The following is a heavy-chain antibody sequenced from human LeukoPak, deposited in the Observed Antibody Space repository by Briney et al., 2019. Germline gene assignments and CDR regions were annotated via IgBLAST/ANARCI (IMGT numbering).Heavy chain of an antibody. CDR3: ARGTDEGENWFDP. J-gene: IGHJ5*02. CDR1: GGSISSSSYY. Sequence: SETLSLTCTVSGGSISSSSYYWSWIRQPAGKGLEWIGRIYTSGSTNYNPSLKSRVTMSVDTSKNQFSLKLSSVTAADTAVYYCARGTDEGENWFDPWGQGTLVTVSS. CDR2: IYTSGST. D-gene: IGHD2-21*01. V-gene: IGHV4-61*02.